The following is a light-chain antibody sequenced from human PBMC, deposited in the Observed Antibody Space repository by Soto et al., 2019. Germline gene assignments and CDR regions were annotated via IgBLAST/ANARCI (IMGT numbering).Light chain of an antibody. Sequence: QSVLTQPRSVSGSPGQSVTISCTGTSSDVGGYHYVSWYQHHPGKAPKLVIFDVNRRPSGVPHRFSGSKSDNTASLTISGLQAEDEADYYCSSYTSSSLYVFGTGTKVTVL. CDR2: DVN. CDR1: SSDVGGYHY. J-gene: IGLJ1*01. CDR3: SSYTSSSLYV. V-gene: IGLV2-11*01.